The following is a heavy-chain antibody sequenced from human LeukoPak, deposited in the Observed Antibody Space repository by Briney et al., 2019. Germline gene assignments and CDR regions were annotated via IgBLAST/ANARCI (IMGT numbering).Heavy chain of an antibody. J-gene: IGHJ4*02. CDR2: ISSDGDNT. CDR1: GFTFSSYA. CDR3: VKDREQEGTGYSSWYYFDY. V-gene: IGHV3-64D*09. Sequence: PGGSLRLSCSASGFTFSSYAMHWVRQAPGKGLEYVSAISSDGDNTYYADSVKGRFTISRDNSENTLYLHMSSLRAEDTAVYYCVKDREQEGTGYSSWYYFDYWGQGTLVTVSS. D-gene: IGHD6-13*01.